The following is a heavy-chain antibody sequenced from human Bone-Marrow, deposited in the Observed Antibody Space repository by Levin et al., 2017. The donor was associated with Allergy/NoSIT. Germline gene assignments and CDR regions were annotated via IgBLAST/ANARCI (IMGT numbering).Heavy chain of an antibody. Sequence: RASVKVSCKASGGTFSSYAISWVRQAPGQGLEWMGGIIPIFGTANYAQKFQGRVTITADKSTSTAYMELSSLRSEDTAVYYCAREWLGYCTGGVCYTSYMDVWGKGTTVTVSS. CDR1: GGTFSSYA. CDR2: IIPIFGTA. J-gene: IGHJ6*03. V-gene: IGHV1-69*06. CDR3: AREWLGYCTGGVCYTSYMDV. D-gene: IGHD2-8*02.